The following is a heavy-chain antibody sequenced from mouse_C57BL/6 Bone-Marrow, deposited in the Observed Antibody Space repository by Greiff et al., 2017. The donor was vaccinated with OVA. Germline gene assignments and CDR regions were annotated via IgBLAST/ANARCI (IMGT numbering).Heavy chain of an antibody. Sequence: DVHLVESGGGLVKPGGSLKLSCAASGFTFSSYAMSWVRQTPEKRLEWVATISDGGSYTYYPDNVKGRFTISRDNAKNNLYLQMSHLKSEDTAMYYCARELGRYWFAYWGQGTLVTVSA. CDR3: ARELGRYWFAY. V-gene: IGHV5-4*01. D-gene: IGHD4-1*01. CDR2: ISDGGSYT. CDR1: GFTFSSYA. J-gene: IGHJ3*01.